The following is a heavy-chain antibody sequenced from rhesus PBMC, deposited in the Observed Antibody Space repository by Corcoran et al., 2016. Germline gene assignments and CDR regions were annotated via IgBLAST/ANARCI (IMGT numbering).Heavy chain of an antibody. J-gene: IGHJ4*01. Sequence: QVQLQESGPGLVKPSETLSLTCAVSGGSLRGGYDWSWFRHPPGRGREWIGVIYGSRRSTNYNPSLKTRVTISKDTSKNQCSLKLSSVTAADTAVYYCARRGYSYNYFDYWGQGVLVTVSS. CDR1: GGSLRGGYD. CDR2: IYGSRRST. D-gene: IGHD5-12*01. V-gene: IGHV4-76*01. CDR3: ARRGYSYNYFDY.